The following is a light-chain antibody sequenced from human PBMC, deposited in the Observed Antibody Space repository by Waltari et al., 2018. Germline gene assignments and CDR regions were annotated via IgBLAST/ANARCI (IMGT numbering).Light chain of an antibody. CDR1: SSDVGVYTS. Sequence: QSALTQPASVSGSPGQSITVSCTGSSSDVGVYTSVSWYQHHPGKAPKLMLYDVTNRPSGVSSRFSGSKSGNTASLAISGLQAEDEADYYCSSYTSSNTLVFGGGTKLTVL. J-gene: IGLJ2*01. CDR3: SSYTSSNTLV. CDR2: DVT. V-gene: IGLV2-14*01.